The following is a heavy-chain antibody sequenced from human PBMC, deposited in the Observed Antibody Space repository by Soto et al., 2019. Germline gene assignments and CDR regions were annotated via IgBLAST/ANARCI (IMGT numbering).Heavy chain of an antibody. D-gene: IGHD2-15*01. CDR1: GGSISSGGYY. V-gene: IGHV4-31*03. Sequence: PSETLSLTCTVSGGSISSGGYYWSWIRQHPGKGLEWIGYIYYSGSTYYNPSLKSRVTISVDTSKNQFSLKLSSVTAAYTAVYYWARDNGYCRGGSGRTFPCYWCDPWGQGTLGTFSS. CDR3: ARDNGYCRGGSGRTFPCYWCDP. J-gene: IGHJ5*02. CDR2: IYYSGST.